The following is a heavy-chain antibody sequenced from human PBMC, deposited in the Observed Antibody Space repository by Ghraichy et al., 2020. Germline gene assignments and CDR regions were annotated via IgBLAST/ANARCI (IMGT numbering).Heavy chain of an antibody. Sequence: SVKVSCKASGGTFSSYAISWVRQAPGQGLEWMGGIIPIFGTANYAQKFQGRVTITADESTSTAYMELSSLRSEDTAVYYCASSSSDIVVVPAAMWGWVKYYYYGMDVWGQGTTVTVSS. D-gene: IGHD2-2*01. V-gene: IGHV1-69*13. CDR1: GGTFSSYA. CDR3: ASSSSDIVVVPAAMWGWVKYYYYGMDV. CDR2: IIPIFGTA. J-gene: IGHJ6*02.